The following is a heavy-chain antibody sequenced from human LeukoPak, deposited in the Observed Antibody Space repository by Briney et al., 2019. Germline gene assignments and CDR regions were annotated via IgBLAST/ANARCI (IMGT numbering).Heavy chain of an antibody. V-gene: IGHV3-23*01. CDR3: AKSWGYTRPYYNYMDV. D-gene: IGHD3-16*02. CDR1: GFTFSNYA. J-gene: IGHJ6*03. Sequence: GGSLRLSCAASGFTFSNYAMSWVRQAPGKGLEWVSIIGYRGGSIYYAYSVQGRFTISRDNSKNTLSLQMNGLRPEDTAVYYCAKSWGYTRPYYNYMDVWGKGTTVTVSS. CDR2: IGYRGGSI.